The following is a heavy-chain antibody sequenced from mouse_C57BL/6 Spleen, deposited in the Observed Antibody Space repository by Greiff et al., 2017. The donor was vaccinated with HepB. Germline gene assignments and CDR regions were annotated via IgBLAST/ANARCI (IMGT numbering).Heavy chain of an antibody. D-gene: IGHD1-1*01. Sequence: VKLMESGPGLVAPSQSLSITCTVSGFSLTSYAISWVRQPPGKGLEWLGVIWTGGGTNYNSALKSRLSISKDNSKSQVFLKMNSLQTDDTARYYCATTTVVATPWYFDVWGTGTTVTVSS. CDR2: IWTGGGT. V-gene: IGHV2-9-1*01. CDR1: GFSLTSYA. J-gene: IGHJ1*03. CDR3: ATTTVVATPWYFDV.